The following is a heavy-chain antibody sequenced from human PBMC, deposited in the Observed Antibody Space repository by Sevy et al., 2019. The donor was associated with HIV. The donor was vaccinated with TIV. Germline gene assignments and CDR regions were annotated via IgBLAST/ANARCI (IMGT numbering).Heavy chain of an antibody. CDR1: GGSISSYY. CDR2: IYYSGST. J-gene: IGHJ3*02. CDR3: ARTSYSSGWYNSGAFDI. D-gene: IGHD6-19*01. Sequence: SETLSLTCTVSGGSISSYYWSGIRQPPGKGLEWIGYIYYSGSTNYNPSLKSRVTISVDTSKNQFSLKLSSVTAADTAVYYCARTSYSSGWYNSGAFDIWGQGTMVTVSS. V-gene: IGHV4-59*01.